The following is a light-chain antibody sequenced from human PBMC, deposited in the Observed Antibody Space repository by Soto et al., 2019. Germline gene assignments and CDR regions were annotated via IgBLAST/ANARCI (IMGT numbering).Light chain of an antibody. V-gene: IGKV1-9*01. CDR1: QGINNY. Sequence: LPSLSASVGDRVTMTCRASQGINNYLAWYQQEPGKAPRLLIYAASTLQNGVPSRFSGSGSGTEFTLTIRRLEPEDFAVYYCQQYGSAYPWTFGQGTKVDIK. J-gene: IGKJ1*01. CDR2: AAS. CDR3: QQYGSAYPWT.